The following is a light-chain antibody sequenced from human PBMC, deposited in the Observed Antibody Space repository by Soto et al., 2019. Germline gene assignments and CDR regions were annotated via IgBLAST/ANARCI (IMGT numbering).Light chain of an antibody. V-gene: IGLV2-8*01. J-gene: IGLJ1*01. CDR3: TSYTGDDFTFV. Sequence: QSVLTQPPSASGSLGQSVTISCTGTSSDIGTYDYASWYQQHPGRAPKLIIFEVSKRPLGVPDRFSGSKSGNTASLIVSGLQPDDEAEYHCTSYTGDDFTFVFGTGTKV. CDR1: SSDIGTYDY. CDR2: EVS.